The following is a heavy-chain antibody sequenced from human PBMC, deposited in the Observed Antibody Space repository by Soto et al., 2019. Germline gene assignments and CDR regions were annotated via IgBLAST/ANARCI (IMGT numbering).Heavy chain of an antibody. V-gene: IGHV1-69*01. D-gene: IGHD2-21*02. CDR3: ARDNGIGGVTDYYYYGMDV. CDR2: IIPIFGTA. J-gene: IGHJ6*02. Sequence: QVQLVQSGAEVKKPGSSVKVSCKASGGTFSSYAISWVRQAPGQGLEWMGGIIPIFGTANYAQKFQGRVTITADESTSTAYMELSSLRSEDTAVYYCARDNGIGGVTDYYYYGMDVWGQGTTVTVSS. CDR1: GGTFSSYA.